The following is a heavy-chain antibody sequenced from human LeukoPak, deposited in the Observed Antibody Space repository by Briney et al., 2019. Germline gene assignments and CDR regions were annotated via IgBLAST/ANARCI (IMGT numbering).Heavy chain of an antibody. CDR2: ISGSGGST. V-gene: IGHV3-23*01. CDR1: GFTLSSYA. J-gene: IGHJ4*02. D-gene: IGHD4-23*01. Sequence: GGSLRLSCAASGFTLSSYAMSWVRQAPGKGLEWVSSISGSGGSTSYADSVKGRFTISRDNSKNTLFLQMNSLRVEDTAIYYCAKDGVETYGGVSFFDYWGQGTLVTVSS. CDR3: AKDGVETYGGVSFFDY.